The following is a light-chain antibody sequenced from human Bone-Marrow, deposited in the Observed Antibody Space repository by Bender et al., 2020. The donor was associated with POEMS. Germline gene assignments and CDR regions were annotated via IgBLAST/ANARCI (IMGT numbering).Light chain of an antibody. CDR3: SPYATNHIL. CDR1: STDVGNSDL. V-gene: IGLV2-14*02. CDR2: EGN. Sequence: QSALTQPASVSGSPGQSITISCTGISTDVGNSDLVSWYQQRPGKAPKLMIYEGNKRPSGVPDRFSGSKSGTSASLAISGLQSEDEADYYCSPYATNHILFGGGTKLTVL. J-gene: IGLJ3*02.